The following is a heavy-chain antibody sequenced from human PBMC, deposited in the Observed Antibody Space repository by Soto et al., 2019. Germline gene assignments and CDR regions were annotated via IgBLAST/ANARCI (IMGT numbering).Heavy chain of an antibody. D-gene: IGHD5-18*01. CDR1: GDTLTSCA. J-gene: IGHJ4*02. V-gene: IGHV1-3*01. CDR2: INAGNGNT. CDR3: ARRQLWFQEGFDS. Sequence: GASVKVSCTASGDTLTSCAMHWGRQSPGQRLEWMGSINAGNGNTKYSQKFQGRVTISVDTSKNEFSLKLSSVTAADTAVYHRARRQLWFQEGFDSWRQGALVTVPS.